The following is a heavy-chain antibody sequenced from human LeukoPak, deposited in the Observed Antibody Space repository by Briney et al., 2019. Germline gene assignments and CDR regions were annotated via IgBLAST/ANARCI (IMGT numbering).Heavy chain of an antibody. D-gene: IGHD3-10*01. CDR2: IYYSGST. Sequence: PSETLSLTCTVSGGSISSSSYYWGWIRQPPGKGLEWIGSIYYSGSTYYNPSLKSRVTISVDTSKNQFSLKLSSVTAADTAVYYCAGEDQTGRITMVRGVRNWFDPWGQGTLVTVSS. V-gene: IGHV4-39*01. CDR1: GGSISSSSYY. J-gene: IGHJ5*02. CDR3: AGEDQTGRITMVRGVRNWFDP.